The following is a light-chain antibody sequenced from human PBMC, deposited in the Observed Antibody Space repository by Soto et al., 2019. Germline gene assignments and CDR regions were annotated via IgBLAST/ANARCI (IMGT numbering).Light chain of an antibody. CDR1: PSVGSN. Sequence: EIVMTQSPATLSVSPGERATLSCRASPSVGSNLAWYQPKPGQAPRRLIYGASTRATGIPARFSGSGSGTEFTLTISSLQSEDFAIYFCQQYNNWPPDRTFGQGTKVEIK. CDR2: GAS. CDR3: QQYNNWPPDRT. J-gene: IGKJ1*01. V-gene: IGKV3-15*01.